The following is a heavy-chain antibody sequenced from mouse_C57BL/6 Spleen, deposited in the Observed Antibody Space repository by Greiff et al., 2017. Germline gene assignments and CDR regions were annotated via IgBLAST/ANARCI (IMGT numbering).Heavy chain of an antibody. Sequence: EVQLVESGGGLVKPGGSLKLSCAASGFTFSSYAMSWVRQTPEKRLEWVATISDGGSYTYYPDNVKGRFTISRDNAKNNLYLQMSHLKSEDTAMYYCARDRFYDYFYYLDYWGQGTTLTVSS. V-gene: IGHV5-4*01. CDR1: GFTFSSYA. CDR3: ARDRFYDYFYYLDY. CDR2: ISDGGSYT. D-gene: IGHD2-4*01. J-gene: IGHJ2*01.